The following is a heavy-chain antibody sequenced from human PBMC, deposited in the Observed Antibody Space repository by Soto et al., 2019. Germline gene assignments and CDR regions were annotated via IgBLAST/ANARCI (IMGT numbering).Heavy chain of an antibody. Sequence: QVQLVQSGAEVKKPGASVKVSCTASGYTFTSYYMHWVRQAPGQGLEWMGIINPSGGSTSYAQKFQGRVTMTRDTSTSTVYMELSSLRSEDTAVYYCARDGGMDGQQLVPTFDYWGQGTLVTVSS. J-gene: IGHJ4*02. CDR2: INPSGGST. CDR3: ARDGGMDGQQLVPTFDY. D-gene: IGHD6-13*01. V-gene: IGHV1-46*01. CDR1: GYTFTSYY.